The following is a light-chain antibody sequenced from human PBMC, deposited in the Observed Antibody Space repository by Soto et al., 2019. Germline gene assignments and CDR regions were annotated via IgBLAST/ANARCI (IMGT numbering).Light chain of an antibody. J-gene: IGKJ4*01. CDR3: QQYYSTPLT. V-gene: IGKV4-1*01. Sequence: DIVMTQSPDSLAVSLGERATINCKSSQSLLYSSDNKNYLAWHQQKPGQPPKLLIYWASTRESVVPDRFSGSGSGTDFTLTISSRQAEDVAVYYCQQYYSTPLTFGGGTKVEIK. CDR1: QSLLYSSDNKNY. CDR2: WAS.